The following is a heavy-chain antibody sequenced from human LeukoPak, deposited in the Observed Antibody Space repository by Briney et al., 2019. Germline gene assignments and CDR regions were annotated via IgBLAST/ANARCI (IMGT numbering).Heavy chain of an antibody. CDR3: ARTRGYGGNSPRAFDI. D-gene: IGHD4-23*01. CDR1: GGSISGYF. J-gene: IGHJ3*02. Sequence: SEPLSLTCTVSGGSISGYFWSWVRQPPGKRVEWIAYILYSGSTNYNPSLKSRVTISVDTSKNQFSLMLTSVTAADTAVYYCARTRGYGGNSPRAFDIWGQGTMVTVSS. CDR2: ILYSGST. V-gene: IGHV4-59*01.